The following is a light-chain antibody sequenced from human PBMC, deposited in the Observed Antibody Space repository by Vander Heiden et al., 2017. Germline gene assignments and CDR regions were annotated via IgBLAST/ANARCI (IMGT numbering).Light chain of an antibody. J-gene: IGKJ1*01. CDR1: QSVSTW. CDR2: KVS. Sequence: DIKKTQSPSTLSASVGDRVTITCRASQSVSTWLAWYQQKPGKAPKLLIYKVSSLQRGVPSRFSGSGSETEFTLTISSLQPDDFATYYCQQYNSVAKTFGQGTKVEIK. V-gene: IGKV1-5*03. CDR3: QQYNSVAKT.